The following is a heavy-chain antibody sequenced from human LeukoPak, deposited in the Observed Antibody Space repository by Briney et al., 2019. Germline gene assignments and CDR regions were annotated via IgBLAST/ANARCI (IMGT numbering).Heavy chain of an antibody. V-gene: IGHV3-21*04. D-gene: IGHD1-26*01. CDR2: ISYTGTYI. CDR1: AFSLNAYN. J-gene: IGHJ4*02. Sequence: PGGSLRLSCAASAFSLNAYNMNWVRQAPGKGLEWVSSISYTGTYIYYADSVKGRFTISRDNAQNSLYLQMNSLRAEDTAIYYCVRDRGTYRPIDYWGQGTLVTLSS. CDR3: VRDRGTYRPIDY.